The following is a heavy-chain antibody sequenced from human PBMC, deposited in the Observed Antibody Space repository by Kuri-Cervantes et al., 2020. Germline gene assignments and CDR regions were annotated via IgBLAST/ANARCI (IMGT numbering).Heavy chain of an antibody. Sequence: ASVQVSCKASGYTFTGYYMHWVRQAPGQGLEWMGWINPNSGGTNYAQEFQGRVTMTRDTSTSTVYMELSSLRSEDTAVYYCASRVTGTTMDYYYYGMDVWGQGTTVTVSS. D-gene: IGHD1-20*01. J-gene: IGHJ6*02. CDR2: INPNSGGT. CDR3: ASRVTGTTMDYYYYGMDV. V-gene: IGHV1-2*02. CDR1: GYTFTGYY.